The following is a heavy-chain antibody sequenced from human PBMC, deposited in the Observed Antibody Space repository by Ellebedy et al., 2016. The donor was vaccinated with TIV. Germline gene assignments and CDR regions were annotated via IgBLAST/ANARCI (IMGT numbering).Heavy chain of an antibody. CDR3: AGWWVSGALFDY. V-gene: IGHV4-39*01. J-gene: IGHJ4*02. Sequence: SETLSLTCTVSGGSVSGNMYYWGWIRQPPGKGLEWIGSFYYTGDTFGNPSLKSRVTISVDTSKIQFSLRVTSVTAADTAIYFCAGWWVSGALFDYWGQGILVTVSS. CDR1: GGSVSGNMYY. D-gene: IGHD2-15*01. CDR2: FYYTGDT.